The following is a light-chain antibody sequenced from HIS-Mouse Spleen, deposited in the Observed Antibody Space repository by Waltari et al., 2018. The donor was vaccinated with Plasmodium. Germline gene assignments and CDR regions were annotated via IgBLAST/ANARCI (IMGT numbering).Light chain of an antibody. CDR2: AAS. Sequence: DIQMTQSPSSLSASVGDRVTITCRASQRISNYLNWYQQKPGKAPKFLIYAASTLQSGVPSRFSGSGSGTDFTLTISSLQPEDFATDYCQQSYSTWTFGQGTKVEIK. CDR3: QQSYSTWT. CDR1: QRISNY. V-gene: IGKV1-39*01. J-gene: IGKJ1*01.